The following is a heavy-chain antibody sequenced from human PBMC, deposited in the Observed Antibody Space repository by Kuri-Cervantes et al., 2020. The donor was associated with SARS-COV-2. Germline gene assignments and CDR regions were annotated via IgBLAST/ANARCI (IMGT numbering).Heavy chain of an antibody. J-gene: IGHJ5*02. CDR1: GFTFTNSV. D-gene: IGHD7-27*01. CDR2: IVVGSDNT. V-gene: IGHV1-58*01. CDR3: ATSPLWGWFDP. Sequence: SVKVSCKTSGFTFTNSVVQWVRQARGQRLEWIGWIVVGSDNTYYAQKFQERVTITRDMSTSTAYMELGSLRSEDTAVYYCATSPLWGWFDPWGQGTLVTVSS.